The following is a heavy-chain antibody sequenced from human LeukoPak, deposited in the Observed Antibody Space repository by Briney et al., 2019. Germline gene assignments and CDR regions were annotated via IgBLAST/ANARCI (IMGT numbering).Heavy chain of an antibody. J-gene: IGHJ4*02. V-gene: IGHV3-7*02. Sequence: GGSLRLSCAASGFTFSTFWMSWVRHAPGKGLEWVANIRQDGSEKYYADSVKGRFTISRDNAKNSVYVQMNSLRAEDTAIYYCASHSNWRHDYWGQGTLVTVSS. CDR1: GFTFSTFW. CDR2: IRQDGSEK. CDR3: ASHSNWRHDY. D-gene: IGHD1-1*01.